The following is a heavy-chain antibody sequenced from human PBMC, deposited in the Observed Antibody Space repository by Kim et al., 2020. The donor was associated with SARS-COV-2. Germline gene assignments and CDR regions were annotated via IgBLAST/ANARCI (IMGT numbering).Heavy chain of an antibody. J-gene: IGHJ6*03. CDR1: GGSISSSSYY. CDR3: ARRIGGQQKRRRYMDV. Sequence: SETLSLTCTVSGGSISSSSYYWGWIRQPPGKGLEWIGSIYYSGSTYYNPSLKSRVTISVDTSKNQFSLKLSSVTAADTAVYYCARRIGGQQKRRRYMDVWGKGTTVTVSS. CDR2: IYYSGST. D-gene: IGHD6-13*01. V-gene: IGHV4-39*01.